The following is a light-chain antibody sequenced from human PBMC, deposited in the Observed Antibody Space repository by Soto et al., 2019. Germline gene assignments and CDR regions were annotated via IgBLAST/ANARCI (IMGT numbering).Light chain of an antibody. J-gene: IGKJ1*01. V-gene: IGKV3-11*01. CDR1: HSVSSY. CDR2: DAS. CDR3: QQRGDWPRT. Sequence: EIVLTQSPATVSLSPGETATLSCRASHSVSSYVAWYQQKPGQPPRLLIFDASKRAAGVPARFSGSGSGTDFTLTISSLEPEDFAVYYCQQRGDWPRTFGQGTKVDI.